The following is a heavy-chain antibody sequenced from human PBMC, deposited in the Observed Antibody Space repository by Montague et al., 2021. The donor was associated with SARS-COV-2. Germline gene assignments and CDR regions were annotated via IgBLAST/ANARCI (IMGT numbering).Heavy chain of an antibody. V-gene: IGHV4-34*01. J-gene: IGHJ4*02. CDR2: NNFNGIT. CDR1: GGSIIPYA. CDR3: AVAGASGYFPL. D-gene: IGHD5-12*01. Sequence: SETLSLTCGVSGGSIIPYAWTWMRQPPGKGLEWIGENNFNGITNYNPSLKSRVTISGDTSKRQFSLILKSVTAADTAVCYCAVAGASGYFPLWGQGSLVIVSS.